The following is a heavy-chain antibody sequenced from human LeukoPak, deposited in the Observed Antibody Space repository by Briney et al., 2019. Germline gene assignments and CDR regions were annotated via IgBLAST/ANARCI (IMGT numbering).Heavy chain of an antibody. CDR3: ARDHDFWSGPHPEFDY. D-gene: IGHD3-3*01. CDR2: ISAYNGNT. V-gene: IGHV1-18*01. J-gene: IGHJ4*02. Sequence: ASVKVSCKASGYTFTSYGISWVRQAPGQGLEWMGWISAYNGNTNYAQKLQGRVTMTTDTSTSTAYMELRSLRSDDTAVYYCARDHDFWSGPHPEFDYGGQGTLATVS. CDR1: GYTFTSYG.